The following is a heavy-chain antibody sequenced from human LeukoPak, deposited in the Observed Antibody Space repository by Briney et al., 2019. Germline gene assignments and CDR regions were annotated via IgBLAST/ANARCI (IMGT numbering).Heavy chain of an antibody. Sequence: SETLSLTCTVSGVSISTYYWSWIRQPPGKGLEWIGYIYYTGSTSYNPSLKSRVTMSLDASKNQFSLELNSVTPADTAVYYCARGGNYWPQWWFDPWGRGTLVSVSS. D-gene: IGHD1-26*01. J-gene: IGHJ5*02. CDR2: IYYTGST. CDR3: ARGGNYWPQWWFDP. V-gene: IGHV4-59*01. CDR1: GVSISTYY.